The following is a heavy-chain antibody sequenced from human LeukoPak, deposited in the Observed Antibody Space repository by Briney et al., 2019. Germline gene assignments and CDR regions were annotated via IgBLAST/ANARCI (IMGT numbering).Heavy chain of an antibody. CDR1: GFTFSSYG. Sequence: GRSLRPSCAASGFTFSSYGMHWVRQAPGKGLEWVAVISYDGSNKYYADSVKGRFTISRDNSKNTLYLQMNSLRAEDTAVYYCAKEDSVGYDILTGPPLDGYYYYYGMDVWGQGTTVTVSS. V-gene: IGHV3-30*18. D-gene: IGHD3-9*01. J-gene: IGHJ6*02. CDR3: AKEDSVGYDILTGPPLDGYYYYYGMDV. CDR2: ISYDGSNK.